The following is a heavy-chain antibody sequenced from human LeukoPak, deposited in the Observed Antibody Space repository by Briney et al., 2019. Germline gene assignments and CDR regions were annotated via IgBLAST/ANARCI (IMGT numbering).Heavy chain of an antibody. CDR1: GDSMSSSTYY. CDR3: AREYGSGSYYLIPDAFDI. J-gene: IGHJ3*02. CDR2: IYTSGST. D-gene: IGHD3-10*01. Sequence: PSETLSLTCTVSGDSMSSSTYYWGWIRQPPGKGLEWVGSIYTSGSTNYNPSLKSRVTMSVDTSKNQFSLKLSSVTAADTAVYYCAREYGSGSYYLIPDAFDIWGQGTMVTVSS. V-gene: IGHV4-39*07.